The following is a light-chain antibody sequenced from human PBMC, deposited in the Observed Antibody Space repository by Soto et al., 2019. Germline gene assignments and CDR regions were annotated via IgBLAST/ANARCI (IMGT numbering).Light chain of an antibody. J-gene: IGKJ5*01. V-gene: IGKV3-20*01. Sequence: EVVLPQSPCTLSLSPGERSGVACVAGQSVSSSYLAWYQQKPGQAHRLLIYGASSRDTGIPDRFSGSGSGTDFTLTISRLEPEDFAVYYCQQYGSSPPITFGQGTRLEIK. CDR2: GAS. CDR3: QQYGSSPPIT. CDR1: QSVSSSY.